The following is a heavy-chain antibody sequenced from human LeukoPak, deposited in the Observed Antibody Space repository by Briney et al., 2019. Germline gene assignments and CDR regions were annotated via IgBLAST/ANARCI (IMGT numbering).Heavy chain of an antibody. J-gene: IGHJ6*04. CDR1: GDSISSYY. V-gene: IGHV4-4*07. D-gene: IGHD3-10*01. Sequence: SETLSLTCTVPGDSISSYYWSWIRQSAGKGLEWIGRINTSGNTNYNPSLKSRVTMSLDTSKNHFSLNLGSVTVADTAVYYCARDRLGFRVDVWGKGTTVTVST. CDR3: ARDRLGFRVDV. CDR2: INTSGNT.